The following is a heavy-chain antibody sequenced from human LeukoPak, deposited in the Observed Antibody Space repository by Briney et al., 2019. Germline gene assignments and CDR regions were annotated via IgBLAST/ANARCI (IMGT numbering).Heavy chain of an antibody. Sequence: PGGSLRLSCAASGFTFSNAWMSWVRQAPGKGLEWVGRIKSKTDGGTTDYAAPVKGRFTISRDDSKNTLYLQMNSLKTEDTAVYYCTTVQFPSGSYSEVAFDIWGQGTMVTVSS. J-gene: IGHJ3*02. D-gene: IGHD1-26*01. CDR2: IKSKTDGGTT. CDR3: TTVQFPSGSYSEVAFDI. CDR1: GFTFSNAW. V-gene: IGHV3-15*01.